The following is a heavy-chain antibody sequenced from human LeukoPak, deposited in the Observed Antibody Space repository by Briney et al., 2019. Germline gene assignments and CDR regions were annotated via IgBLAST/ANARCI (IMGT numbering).Heavy chain of an antibody. CDR3: ARDPSYSSSWYHWFDP. D-gene: IGHD6-13*01. CDR2: IYTSGST. J-gene: IGHJ5*02. Sequence: SETLSLTWTVSGGSISSYYWSWIRQPAGKGLEWIGRIYTSGSTNYNPSLKSRVTISVDTSKNQFSLKLSSVTAADTAVYYCARDPSYSSSWYHWFDPWGQGTLVTVSS. V-gene: IGHV4-4*07. CDR1: GGSISSYY.